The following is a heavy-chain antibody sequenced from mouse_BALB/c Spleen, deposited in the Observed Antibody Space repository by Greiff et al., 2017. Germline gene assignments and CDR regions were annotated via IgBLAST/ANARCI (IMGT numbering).Heavy chain of an antibody. CDR3: ARGQLGLHTWFAY. J-gene: IGHJ3*01. CDR2: ISDGGSYT. Sequence: DVKLVESGGGLVKPGGSLKLSCAASGFTFSDYYMYWVRQTPEKRLEWVATISDGGSYTYYPDSVKGRFTISRDNAKNNLYLQMSSLKSEDTAMYYCARGQLGLHTWFAYWGQGTLVTVSA. D-gene: IGHD3-2*01. CDR1: GFTFSDYY. V-gene: IGHV5-4*02.